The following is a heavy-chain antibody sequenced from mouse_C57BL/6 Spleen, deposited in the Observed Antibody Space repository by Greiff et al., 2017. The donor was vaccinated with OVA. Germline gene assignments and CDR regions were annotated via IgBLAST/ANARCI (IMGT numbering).Heavy chain of an antibody. CDR3: AREYYSNYVSYFDV. J-gene: IGHJ1*03. V-gene: IGHV5-16*01. CDR1: GFTFSDYY. Sequence: EVQRVESEGGLVQPGSSMKLSCTASGFTFSDYYMAWVRQVPEKGLEWVANINYDGSSTYYLDSLKSRFIISRDNAKNILYLQMSSLKSEDTATYYCAREYYSNYVSYFDVWGTGTTVTVSS. D-gene: IGHD2-5*01. CDR2: INYDGSST.